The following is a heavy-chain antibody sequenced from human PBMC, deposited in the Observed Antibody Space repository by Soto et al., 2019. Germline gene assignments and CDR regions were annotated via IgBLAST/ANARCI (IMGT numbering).Heavy chain of an antibody. CDR2: ISAYNGNT. D-gene: IGHD3-3*01. CDR3: ARTYYDFWSGSQGGMDV. V-gene: IGHV1-18*01. Sequence: QVQLVQSGAEVKKPGASVKVSCKASGYTFTSYGISWVRQAPGQGLEWMGWISAYNGNTNYAQKLQGRVTMTTDTSTSTAYMELRRLRSDDTAVYYCARTYYDFWSGSQGGMDVWGQGTTVTVSS. J-gene: IGHJ6*02. CDR1: GYTFTSYG.